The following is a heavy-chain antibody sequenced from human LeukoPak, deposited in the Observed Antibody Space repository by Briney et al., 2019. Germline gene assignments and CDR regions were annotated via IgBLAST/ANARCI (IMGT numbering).Heavy chain of an antibody. Sequence: GGSLTLSWTASGXTFSSYSMNWVRQAPGKGREWVSSISSSSSYIYYADSVKGRFTISRDNAKNSLYLQMNSLRAEDTAVYYCARVYRDYYDSSGYCPDYWGQGTLVTVSS. CDR1: GXTFSSYS. D-gene: IGHD3-22*01. V-gene: IGHV3-21*01. CDR3: ARVYRDYYDSSGYCPDY. J-gene: IGHJ4*02. CDR2: ISSSSSYI.